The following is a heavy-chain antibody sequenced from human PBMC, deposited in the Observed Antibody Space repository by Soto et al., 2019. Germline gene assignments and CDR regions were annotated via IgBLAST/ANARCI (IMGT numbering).Heavy chain of an antibody. Sequence: EVQLLESGGGLVQPGGSLRLSCAASGFTFSSYAMSWVRQAPGKGLEWISAVSGSGGSTYYADSVKGRFTISRENSKDTLYLPMNNLRAEDTAVYYCAKTPDYNWSDYWGQGTLVTVSS. V-gene: IGHV3-23*01. CDR2: VSGSGGST. CDR1: GFTFSSYA. J-gene: IGHJ4*02. CDR3: AKTPDYNWSDY. D-gene: IGHD1-20*01.